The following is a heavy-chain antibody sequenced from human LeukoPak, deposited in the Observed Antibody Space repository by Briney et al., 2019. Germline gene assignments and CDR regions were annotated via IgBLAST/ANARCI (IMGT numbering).Heavy chain of an antibody. CDR2: INAGNGNT. CDR3: ARAALLADY. CDR1: GYIFSTYG. J-gene: IGHJ4*02. V-gene: IGHV1-18*01. Sequence: ASVKVSCKASGYIFSTYGISWVRQAPGQGLEWMGWINAGNGNTKYSQKFQGRVTMTTDTSTSTAYMELRSLRSDDTAVYYCARAALLADYWGQGTLVTVSS.